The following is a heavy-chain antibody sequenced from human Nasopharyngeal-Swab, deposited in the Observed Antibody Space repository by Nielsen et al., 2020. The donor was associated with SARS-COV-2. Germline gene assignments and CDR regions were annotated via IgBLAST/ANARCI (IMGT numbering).Heavy chain of an antibody. V-gene: IGHV3-73*01. CDR3: TRHVPCSSTSCYYMDV. Sequence: ASLKISCAASGFTFSGSAMHWVRQASGKGLEWVGRIRSKANSYATAYAASVKGRFTISRDDSKNTAYLQMNSLKTEDTAVYYCTRHVPCSSTSCYYMDVWGKGTTVTVSS. D-gene: IGHD2-2*01. J-gene: IGHJ6*03. CDR2: IRSKANSYAT. CDR1: GFTFSGSA.